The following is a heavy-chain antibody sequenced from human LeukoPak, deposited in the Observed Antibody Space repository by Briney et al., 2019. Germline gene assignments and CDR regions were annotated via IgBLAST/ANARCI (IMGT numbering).Heavy chain of an antibody. Sequence: GGSLRLSCAASGFTVSSNYMSWVRQAPGKGLEWVSVIYSGGSTYYAAYVQGRFTISRDNCKNTLYLQMNSLRAEDTAVYYCARGVRGHLVGSWYELNYYGMDVWGQGTTVTVSS. CDR1: GFTVSSNY. D-gene: IGHD6-13*01. CDR3: ARGVRGHLVGSWYELNYYGMDV. CDR2: IYSGGST. V-gene: IGHV3-66*01. J-gene: IGHJ6*02.